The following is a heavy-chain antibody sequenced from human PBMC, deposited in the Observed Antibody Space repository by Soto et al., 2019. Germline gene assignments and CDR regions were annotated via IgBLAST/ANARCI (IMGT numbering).Heavy chain of an antibody. Sequence: QVQLVQSGAEVKKPGASVKVSCKASGNTFSNDYIHCVRQAPGQGLEWMGTINPSGGHTTYAQKFLGRVTMTRDTSTSTLYMELTSLRSEDTAVYYCARGGHVVVVTAAFDYWGQGTLVTVSS. CDR1: GNTFSNDY. V-gene: IGHV1-46*03. CDR2: INPSGGHT. J-gene: IGHJ4*02. D-gene: IGHD2-21*02. CDR3: ARGGHVVVVTAAFDY.